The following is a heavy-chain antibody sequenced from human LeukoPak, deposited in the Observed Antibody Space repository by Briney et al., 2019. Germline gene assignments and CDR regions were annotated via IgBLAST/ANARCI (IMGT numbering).Heavy chain of an antibody. CDR1: GFTFRSYA. D-gene: IGHD1-1*01. CDR3: ARVLLERPGIDSFDI. J-gene: IGHJ3*02. V-gene: IGHV3-23*01. Sequence: GGSLRLSCAASGFTFRSYAMSWVRQAPGKGLEWVLAISGSGTSTYYADSVKGRFTISRDNAKNSLYLQMNSLRAEDTAVYYCARVLLERPGIDSFDIWGQGTTVTVSS. CDR2: ISGSGTST.